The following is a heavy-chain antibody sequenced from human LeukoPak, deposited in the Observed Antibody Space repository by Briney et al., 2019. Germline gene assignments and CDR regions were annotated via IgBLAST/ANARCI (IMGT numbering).Heavy chain of an antibody. V-gene: IGHV3-9*01. CDR3: AKARIVLLWFGDYFEY. CDR1: GFSFDDYA. D-gene: IGHD3-10*01. CDR2: ISWNSGSI. J-gene: IGHJ4*02. Sequence: GRSLRLSCAASGFSFDDYAIHWVRQAPGKGLEWVSGISWNSGSIGYAASVKGRFTISRDSAKNTLYLQMNSLRPEDTALYYCAKARIVLLWFGDYFEYWGQGTLVTVSS.